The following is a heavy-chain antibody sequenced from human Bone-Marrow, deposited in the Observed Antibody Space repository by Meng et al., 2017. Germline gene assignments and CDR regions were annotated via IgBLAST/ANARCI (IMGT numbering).Heavy chain of an antibody. CDR2: IYYSGST. CDR1: GGSISSYY. Sequence: GSLRLSCTVSGGSISSYYWSWIRQPPGKGLEWIGYIYYSGSTNYNPSLKSRVTISLDTSKNQVSLKLSSVTAADTAVYYCAKVGATPSYWYFDLWGHGTLVTVSS. V-gene: IGHV4-59*01. CDR3: AKVGATPSYWYFDL. J-gene: IGHJ2*01. D-gene: IGHD1-26*01.